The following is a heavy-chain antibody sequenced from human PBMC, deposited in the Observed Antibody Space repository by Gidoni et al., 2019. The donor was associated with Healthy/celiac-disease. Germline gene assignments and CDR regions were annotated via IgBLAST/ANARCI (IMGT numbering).Heavy chain of an antibody. V-gene: IGHV3-74*01. Sequence: EVQLVESGGGLVQPGGSLSLSCAASGFTFSRRWLHWVRQAPGKGLVWVSRINSDGSSTSYADSVKGRFTISRDNAKNTLYLQMNSLRAEDTAVYYCAREGVEPMIYYYYGMDVWGQGTTVTVSS. CDR3: AREGVEPMIYYYYGMDV. J-gene: IGHJ6*02. D-gene: IGHD1-1*01. CDR1: GFTFSRRW. CDR2: INSDGSST.